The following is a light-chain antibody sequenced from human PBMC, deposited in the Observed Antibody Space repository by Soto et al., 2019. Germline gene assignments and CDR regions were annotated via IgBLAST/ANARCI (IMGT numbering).Light chain of an antibody. V-gene: IGLV3-1*01. CDR3: QAWDSNTVV. J-gene: IGLJ2*01. CDR1: TLGDRY. CDR2: QDT. Sequence: SYELTQPPSVSVSPGQTASITCSGDTLGDRYACWYQQKPGQSPVLVIYQDTKRPSGIPERFSGSNSGNTAALTISGTQAMDEADYYCQAWDSNTVVFGGGTKLTVL.